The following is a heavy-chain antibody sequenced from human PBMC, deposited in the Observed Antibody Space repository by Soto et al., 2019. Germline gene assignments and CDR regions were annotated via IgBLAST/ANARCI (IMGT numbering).Heavy chain of an antibody. Sequence: SETLSLTCAVSGFFISSGNYWGWIRKPPGKGLEWIGSIVHGGNTYYTPSLKSRVTISVDMSKNQFSLKLNSVTAADTAVYYCARARWYDAFDVWGQGTVVTVSS. CDR1: GFFISSGNY. J-gene: IGHJ3*01. CDR3: ARARWYDAFDV. D-gene: IGHD2-15*01. V-gene: IGHV4-38-2*01. CDR2: IVHGGNT.